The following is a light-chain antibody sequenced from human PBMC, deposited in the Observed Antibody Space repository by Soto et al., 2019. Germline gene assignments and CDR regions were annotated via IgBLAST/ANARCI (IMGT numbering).Light chain of an antibody. Sequence: IVLTQSPGTLSLSPGERATLSCRASQSVSSNYLAWYQQKPGQATRLLIYGASSRATGIPDRFSGGGSGTDFTLTISRLEPEDIAVYFCQQYGTSPLAFGRGTNVEIK. CDR2: GAS. CDR1: QSVSSNY. J-gene: IGKJ4*01. V-gene: IGKV3-20*01. CDR3: QQYGTSPLA.